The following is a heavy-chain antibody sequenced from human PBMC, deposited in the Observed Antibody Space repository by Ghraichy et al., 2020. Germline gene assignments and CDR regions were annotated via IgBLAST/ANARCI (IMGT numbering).Heavy chain of an antibody. CDR2: MNPNSGNT. V-gene: IGHV1-8*01. J-gene: IGHJ6*02. Sequence: GWMNPNSGNTGYAQKFQGRVTMTRNTSISTAYMELSSLRSEDTAVYYCARAVEYGSSEDYGMHVWGQATTVTLSS. D-gene: IGHD6-6*01. CDR3: ARAVEYGSSEDYGMHV.